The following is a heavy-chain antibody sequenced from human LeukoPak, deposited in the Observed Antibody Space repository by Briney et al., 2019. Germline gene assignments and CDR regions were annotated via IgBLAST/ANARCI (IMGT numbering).Heavy chain of an antibody. CDR3: ARGKHRTAWLIDY. D-gene: IGHD2-21*02. CDR2: ITASSDNI. Sequence: PGGSLRLSCVTSGFSFSDYSMNWVRQAPGKGLEWISFITASSDNINHADSVRGRFTISRDNAKNSLSLQMNSLRDDDTAVYYCARGKHRTAWLIDYWGQGTLVIVSS. J-gene: IGHJ4*02. CDR1: GFSFSDYS. V-gene: IGHV3-48*02.